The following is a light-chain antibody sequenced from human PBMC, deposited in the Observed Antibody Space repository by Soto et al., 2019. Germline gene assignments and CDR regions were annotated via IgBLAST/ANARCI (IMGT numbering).Light chain of an antibody. Sequence: VGDRVTITCRASQTISSWLAWYQQKPGKAPKLLIYKASTLKSGVPSRFSGSGSGTEFTLTISSLQPDDFATYYCQHYNSYSEALGQGTKVDIK. V-gene: IGKV1-5*03. CDR2: KAS. CDR3: QHYNSYSEA. CDR1: QTISSW. J-gene: IGKJ1*01.